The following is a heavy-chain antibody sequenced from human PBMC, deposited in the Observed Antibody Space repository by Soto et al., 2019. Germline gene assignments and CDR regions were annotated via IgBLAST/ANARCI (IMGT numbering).Heavy chain of an antibody. D-gene: IGHD5-12*01. V-gene: IGHV3-48*01. J-gene: IGHJ4*02. CDR3: ARGSISMSGYDTFDY. Sequence: GGSLRLSCAASGFTFSSYSMNWVRQAPGKGLEWVSYISSSSSTIYYADSVKGRFTISRDNAKNSLHLQMNSLRAEDTAVYYCARGSISMSGYDTFDYWGQGTLVTVSS. CDR2: ISSSSSTI. CDR1: GFTFSSYS.